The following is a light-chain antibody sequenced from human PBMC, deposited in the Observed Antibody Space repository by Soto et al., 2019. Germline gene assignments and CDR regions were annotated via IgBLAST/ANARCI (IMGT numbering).Light chain of an antibody. CDR2: DSF. V-gene: IGLV3-21*02. J-gene: IGLJ1*01. CDR1: NIGSRN. Sequence: SYELTQPPSVSVAPGQAASITCGGDNIGSRNVHWYQQKPGQAPVLVLYDSFDRPSGIPERISGSNSGNTATLTINRVEAGDEADYYCQVWDNGSDGGVFGPGTKATVL. CDR3: QVWDNGSDGGV.